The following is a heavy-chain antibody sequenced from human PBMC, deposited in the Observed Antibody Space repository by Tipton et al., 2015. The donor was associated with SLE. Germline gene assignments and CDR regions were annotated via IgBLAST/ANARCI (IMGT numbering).Heavy chain of an antibody. D-gene: IGHD6-6*01. V-gene: IGHV4-39*07. Sequence: TLSLTCTVSGGSISSSSYYWGWIRQPPGKGLEWIGSIYYSGSTYYSPSLKSRVTISVDTSKNQFSLKLSSVTAADTAVYYCARSIAAREFDYWGQGTLVTVSS. J-gene: IGHJ4*02. CDR3: ARSIAAREFDY. CDR2: IYYSGST. CDR1: GGSISSSSYY.